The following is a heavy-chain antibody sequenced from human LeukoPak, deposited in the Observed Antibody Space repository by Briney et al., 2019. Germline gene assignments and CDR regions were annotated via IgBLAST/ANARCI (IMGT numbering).Heavy chain of an antibody. V-gene: IGHV3-23*01. Sequence: GGSLRLSCAASGVTFTRHGMHWVRQAPGKGLEWISIISGSGGRTYYADSVKGRFTISRDNSKSTLYLQMNSLRADDTAVYICASWGGTNDANFLGPFDYWGQGTLVTVSS. CDR2: ISGSGGRT. J-gene: IGHJ4*02. CDR1: GVTFTRHG. D-gene: IGHD1-7*01. CDR3: ASWGGTNDANFLGPFDY.